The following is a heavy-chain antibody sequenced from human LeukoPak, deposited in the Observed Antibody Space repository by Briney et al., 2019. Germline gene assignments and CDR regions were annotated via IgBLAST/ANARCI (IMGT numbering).Heavy chain of an antibody. CDR2: IFCSGSP. CDR1: GDSISSYY. J-gene: IGHJ4*02. CDR3: ARVGHIVAAGTYDY. Sequence: SETLSLTCTVSGDSISSYYWSWIRQPPGKGLEWIGNIFCSGSPNYNPSLKSRVTTSFDTSKNQFSLKLSFVTAADTAVYYCARVGHIVAAGTYDYWGQGTLVTVSS. D-gene: IGHD6-13*01. V-gene: IGHV4-59*12.